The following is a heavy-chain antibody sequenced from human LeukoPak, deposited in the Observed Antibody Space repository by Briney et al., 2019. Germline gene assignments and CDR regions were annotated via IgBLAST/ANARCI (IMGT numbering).Heavy chain of an antibody. CDR1: GFTVSSNY. D-gene: IGHD5-18*01. CDR2: IYSSGTT. J-gene: IGHJ4*02. V-gene: IGHV3-66*01. Sequence: GGSLRLSCVVSGFTVSSNYMNWVRQAPGKGLEWVSVIYSSGTTYYADSVKGRFTNSRDTSKNTLYLEMNSLRAEDTAVYYCARDGGGYTYGGFFDYWGQGTLVTVSS. CDR3: ARDGGGYTYGGFFDY.